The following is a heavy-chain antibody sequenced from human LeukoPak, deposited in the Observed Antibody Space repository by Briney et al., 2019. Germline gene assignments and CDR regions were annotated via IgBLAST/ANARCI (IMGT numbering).Heavy chain of an antibody. V-gene: IGHV4-34*01. D-gene: IGHD1-26*01. J-gene: IGHJ6*02. CDR1: GGSFSGYY. CDR2: INHSGST. CDR3: ARGRGAVDV. Sequence: SETLSLTCAVYGGSFSGYYWSWIRQPPGKGLEWIGEINHSGSTNYNPSLKIRVTISVDTSKNQFSLKLSSVTAADTAVYYCARGRGAVDVWGQGTTVTVSS.